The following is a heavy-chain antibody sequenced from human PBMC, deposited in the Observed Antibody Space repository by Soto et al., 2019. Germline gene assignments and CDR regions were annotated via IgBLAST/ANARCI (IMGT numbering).Heavy chain of an antibody. V-gene: IGHV5-51*01. Sequence: PGESLKISCKGSGYNFRGYWIGWVRQMPGKGLEWMGIVYPGDSETRYSPSFQGHVTISADKSTSTAYLQWNSLKASDTAIYYWARPNAYFYDSRGHPYYYFDHWGQGTPVTVSS. D-gene: IGHD3-22*01. CDR2: VYPGDSET. J-gene: IGHJ4*02. CDR1: GYNFRGYW. CDR3: ARPNAYFYDSRGHPYYYFDH.